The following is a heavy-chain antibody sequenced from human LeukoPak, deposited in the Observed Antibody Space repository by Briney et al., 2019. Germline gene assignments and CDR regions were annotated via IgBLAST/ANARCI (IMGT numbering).Heavy chain of an antibody. Sequence: SETLSLTCTVSGGSISSYYWSWIRQPPGKGLEWIGYIYYSGSTNYNPSLKSRVTISVDTSKNQFSLKLSSVTAADTAVYYCARGKYYYYYMDVWGKGTTVTVSS. J-gene: IGHJ6*03. V-gene: IGHV4-59*08. CDR2: IYYSGST. CDR1: GGSISSYY. CDR3: ARGKYYYYYMDV.